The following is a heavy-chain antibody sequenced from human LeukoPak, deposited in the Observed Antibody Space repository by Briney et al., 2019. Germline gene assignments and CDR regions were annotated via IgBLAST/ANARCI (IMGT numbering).Heavy chain of an antibody. D-gene: IGHD2-2*01. CDR2: ISFDGNTK. CDR3: AKEMSSSNIDH. V-gene: IGHV3-30*18. J-gene: IGHJ4*02. CDR1: RFTFSCYG. Sequence: PGGSLRLSCAASRFTFSCYGMHWVRQAPGKGLEWVAVISFDGNTKYYTDSVKGRFTISRDNSKNTLYLQMNSLRAEDTAVYYCAKEMSSSNIDHCGQGTLVTVSS.